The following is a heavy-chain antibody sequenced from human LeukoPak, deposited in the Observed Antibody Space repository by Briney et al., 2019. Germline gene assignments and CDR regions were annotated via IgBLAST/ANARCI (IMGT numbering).Heavy chain of an antibody. CDR1: GGSFSGYY. J-gene: IGHJ4*02. CDR3: ARRRGAGYSSSWYNPFDY. CDR2: INHSGST. V-gene: IGHV4-34*01. D-gene: IGHD6-13*01. Sequence: SETLSLTCAVYGGSFSGYYWSWIRQPPGKGLEGIGEINHSGSTNYNPSLKSRVTISVDTSKNQFSLKLSSVTAADTAVYYCARRRGAGYSSSWYNPFDYWGQGTLVTVSS.